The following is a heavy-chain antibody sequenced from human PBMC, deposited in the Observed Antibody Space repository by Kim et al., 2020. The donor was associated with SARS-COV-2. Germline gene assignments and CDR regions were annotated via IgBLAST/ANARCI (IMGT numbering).Heavy chain of an antibody. CDR3: ARAYSNNCFDP. J-gene: IGHJ5*02. D-gene: IGHD4-4*01. V-gene: IGHV4-59*01. Sequence: HSKPSLKSRVTISVDTTKNQFSLKLSSVTAADTAVYYCARAYSNNCFDPWGQGTLVTVSS.